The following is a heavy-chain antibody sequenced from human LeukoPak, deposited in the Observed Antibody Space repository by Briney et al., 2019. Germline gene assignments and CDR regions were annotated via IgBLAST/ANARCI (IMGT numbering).Heavy chain of an antibody. V-gene: IGHV3-30*18. D-gene: IGHD1-26*01. CDR2: ISYDGTNK. Sequence: GRSLRLSCVASGFTFSSYGMHWVRQAPGKGLQWVALISYDGTNKYYADSVKGRFTISRDKSKNTLYLQMNSLRAEDTAVYYCAKDTIGPVVGAIDYWGQGTLVTVSS. CDR1: GFTFSSYG. J-gene: IGHJ4*02. CDR3: AKDTIGPVVGAIDY.